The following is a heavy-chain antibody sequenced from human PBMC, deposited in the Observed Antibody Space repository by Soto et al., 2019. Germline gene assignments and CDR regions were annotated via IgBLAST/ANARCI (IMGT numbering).Heavy chain of an antibody. CDR2: IYHNGST. J-gene: IGHJ5*02. CDR1: GDSITSANW. V-gene: IGHV4-4*02. D-gene: IGHD3-3*01. CDR3: ARARAAIFGVVIRNWFDP. Sequence: PSETLSLTCAVSGDSITSANWWSWVRQSPRKGLEWLGEIYHNGSTNYNPSLKSRVAISVDKAKNQFSLKLTSVTAADTAVYYCARARAAIFGVVIRNWFDPWGQGTLVTVSS.